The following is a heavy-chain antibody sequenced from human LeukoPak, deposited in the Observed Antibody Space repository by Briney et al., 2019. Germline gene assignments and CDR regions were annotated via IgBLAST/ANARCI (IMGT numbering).Heavy chain of an antibody. CDR1: GSSISSYY. CDR3: ASDSGSYLDTFDI. Sequence: SETLSLTCTVSGSSISSYYWSWIRQPPGKGLEWLGCIYYSGSTKYNPSLKSRVTISLDTSKNQFSLKLCSVTAADTAVYYCASDSGSYLDTFDIWGQGTMVTVSS. D-gene: IGHD1-26*01. CDR2: IYYSGST. J-gene: IGHJ3*02. V-gene: IGHV4-59*08.